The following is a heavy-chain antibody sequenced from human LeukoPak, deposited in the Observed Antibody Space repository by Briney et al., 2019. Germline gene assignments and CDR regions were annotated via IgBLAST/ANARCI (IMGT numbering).Heavy chain of an antibody. J-gene: IGHJ4*02. V-gene: IGHV1-69*01. CDR2: IIPISGTA. CDR3: ARAIGGVIGVTVDSYYFDC. D-gene: IGHD2-21*01. CDR1: GGTFNSNA. Sequence: SVKVSFKASGGTFNSNAFTWVRQAPGQGLEWMGGIIPISGTANYAQKLQGRLTITADESTSTAYMGLSNLRSEDTAVYYCARAIGGVIGVTVDSYYFDCWGQGNLVSVSS.